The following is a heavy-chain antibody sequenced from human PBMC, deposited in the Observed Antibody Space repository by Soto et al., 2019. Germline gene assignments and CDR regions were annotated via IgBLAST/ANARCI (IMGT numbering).Heavy chain of an antibody. CDR2: IHRDGSST. D-gene: IGHD2-21*02. V-gene: IGHV3-74*01. CDR3: ASGDRGAFDL. J-gene: IGHJ3*01. Sequence: EVRLVESEGGLVQPGGSLSLSCAASGFTFSYYWMPWVRQAPGQGLLWVSRIHRDGSSTTYADSVKGRFTISRDNAKNTVSLQMNSLRVEDTGVYFCASGDRGAFDLWGQGTMVTVSS. CDR1: GFTFSYYW.